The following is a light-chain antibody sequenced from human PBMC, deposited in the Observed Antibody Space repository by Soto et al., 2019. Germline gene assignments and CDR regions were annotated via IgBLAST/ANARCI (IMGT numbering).Light chain of an antibody. Sequence: EIVITQSPATLSVSAEEGAPLSCRASQSVGINLAWYQQKPGQAPRVVVYGASTRATGIPARFSGSGSGTDFTLTISRLEPEDFAVYYCQQYGSSPRITFGQGTRLEIK. CDR3: QQYGSSPRIT. CDR1: QSVGIN. J-gene: IGKJ5*01. V-gene: IGKV3-15*01. CDR2: GAS.